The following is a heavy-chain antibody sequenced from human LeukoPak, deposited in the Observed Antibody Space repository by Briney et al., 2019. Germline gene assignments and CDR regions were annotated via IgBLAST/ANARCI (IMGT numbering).Heavy chain of an antibody. Sequence: ASVKVSCKASGYTFTGYYMHWVRQAPGQGLEWMGWINPNSGGTNYAQKFQGRVTMTTDTSTSTAYMELRSLRSDDTAVYYCARDLGSYSVDYWGQGTLVTVSS. D-gene: IGHD3-10*01. V-gene: IGHV1-2*02. CDR1: GYTFTGYY. J-gene: IGHJ4*02. CDR3: ARDLGSYSVDY. CDR2: INPNSGGT.